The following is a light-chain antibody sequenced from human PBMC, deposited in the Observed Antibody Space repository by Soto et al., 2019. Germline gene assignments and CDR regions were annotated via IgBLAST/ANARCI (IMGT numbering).Light chain of an antibody. CDR2: EGS. J-gene: IGLJ3*02. Sequence: QSVLTQPASVSGSPGQSITISCTGTSSDVGSYNLVSWYQQHPGKAPKLMIYEGSKRPSGVSNRFSGSSSGAERYLTISSLQSEDEADYYCQTWGTGIGVFGGGTKLTVL. V-gene: IGLV2-14*02. CDR3: QTWGTGIGV. CDR1: SSDVGSYNL.